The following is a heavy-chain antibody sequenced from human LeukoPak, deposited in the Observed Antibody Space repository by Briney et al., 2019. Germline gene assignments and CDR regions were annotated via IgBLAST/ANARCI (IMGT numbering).Heavy chain of an antibody. V-gene: IGHV4-39*01. CDR3: ARSLGIAARIGYGYGAFDI. Sequence: SETLSLTCTVSGGSISSSSYYWGWIRQPPGKGLEWIGSIYYSGSTYYNPSLKSRVTISVDTSKNQFSLKLSSVTAADTAVYYCARSLGIAARIGYGYGAFDIWGQGTMVTVSS. D-gene: IGHD6-6*01. CDR1: GGSISSSSYY. CDR2: IYYSGST. J-gene: IGHJ3*02.